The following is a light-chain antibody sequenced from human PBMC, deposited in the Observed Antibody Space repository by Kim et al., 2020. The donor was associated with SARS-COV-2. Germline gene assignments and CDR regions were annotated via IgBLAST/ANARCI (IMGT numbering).Light chain of an antibody. J-gene: IGKJ4*01. V-gene: IGKV3-15*01. CDR3: QQYYDWPPVT. CDR2: GVS. CDR1: QPVSSK. Sequence: EIVMTQSPATQSVSPGERATLSCRASQPVSSKLALYQLRPGQAPRLLIHGVSTRAPGIPARFSGSGSGTELTLTISSLQSEDSAVYYCQQYYDWPPVTFGGGTKLEI.